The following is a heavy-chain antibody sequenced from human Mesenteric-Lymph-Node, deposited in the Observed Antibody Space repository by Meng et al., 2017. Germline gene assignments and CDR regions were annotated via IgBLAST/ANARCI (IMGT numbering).Heavy chain of an antibody. Sequence: ASVNVSCKASGYTFTTYGISWVRQAPGQGLEWMAWISFYNGNTNAAQKLQGRDTMTTDTYTSTAYMEQRSLGYDDTAVYYCATDGSDNDYGDYASWGQGTLVTVSS. D-gene: IGHD4-17*01. V-gene: IGHV1-18*01. CDR3: ATDGSDNDYGDYAS. J-gene: IGHJ4*02. CDR2: ISFYNGNT. CDR1: GYTFTTYG.